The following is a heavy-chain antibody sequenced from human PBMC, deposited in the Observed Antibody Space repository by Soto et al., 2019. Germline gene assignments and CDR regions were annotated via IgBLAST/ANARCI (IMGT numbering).Heavy chain of an antibody. CDR2: ISPYSGKT. CDR1: GYTFTNND. J-gene: IGHJ4*02. Sequence: ASVRVSCKASGYTFTNNDVCWVRQTPGQGLEWMGWISPYSGKTNYARKFQGRVTMTTDTSTSTAYMEVRSLTSDDTAVYYCAREGLLLLPDYWGQGTLVTVSS. D-gene: IGHD3-22*01. CDR3: AREGLLLLPDY. V-gene: IGHV1-18*01.